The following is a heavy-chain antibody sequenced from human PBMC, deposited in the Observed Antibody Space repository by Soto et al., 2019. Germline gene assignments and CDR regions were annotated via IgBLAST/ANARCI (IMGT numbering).Heavy chain of an antibody. CDR2: ISYDGSNK. D-gene: IGHD5-12*01. V-gene: IGHV3-30-3*01. CDR3: ARALEGIVATIKGEPFDY. Sequence: QVQLVESGGGVVQPGRSLRLSCAASGFTFSSYAMHWVRQAPGKGLEWVAVISYDGSNKYYADSVKGRFTISRDNSKNTLYLQMNSLRAEDTAVYYCARALEGIVATIKGEPFDYWGQGTLVTVSS. CDR1: GFTFSSYA. J-gene: IGHJ4*02.